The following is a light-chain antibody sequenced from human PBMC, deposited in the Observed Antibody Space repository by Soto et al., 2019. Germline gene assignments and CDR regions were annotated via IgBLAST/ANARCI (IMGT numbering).Light chain of an antibody. V-gene: IGKV1-33*01. CDR3: QQYDKLPIP. CDR2: DAS. Sequence: DIQMTQSPSSLSSSVGDRVTITCQASQGISNYLNWYQQKPGKAPKLLIYDASNLETGVPSRFSGSGSGTDFTFTISSLQPEDIATYYCQQYDKLPIPFGQGTRLESK. J-gene: IGKJ5*01. CDR1: QGISNY.